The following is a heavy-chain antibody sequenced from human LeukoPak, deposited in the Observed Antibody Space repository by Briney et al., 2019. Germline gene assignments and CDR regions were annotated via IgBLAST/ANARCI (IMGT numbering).Heavy chain of an antibody. CDR1: GYTFTSYD. J-gene: IGHJ6*02. CDR2: TNPNSGNT. V-gene: IGHV1-8*01. D-gene: IGHD3-3*01. Sequence: ASVKVSFKASGYTFTSYDINWVRQATAQGLEWMGWTNPNSGNTGYAQKFQGRVIMTRNTSISTAYMELSSLRSEDTAVYYCARGSYYDFWSGYPRRYYGMDVWGQGTTVTVSS. CDR3: ARGSYYDFWSGYPRRYYGMDV.